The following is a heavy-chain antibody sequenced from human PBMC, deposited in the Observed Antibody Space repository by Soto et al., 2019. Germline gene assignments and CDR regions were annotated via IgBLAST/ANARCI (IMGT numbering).Heavy chain of an antibody. Sequence: QVQLVESGGGVVQPGRSLRLSCAASGFTFSTYSMHWVRQAPGKGLDWVAVISFDGDSKYYADSVKGRFTISRDNSKNTLSLQMNSLRAEDTAVYYCARIYCSSTSCPRRGYYYGMDVWGQGTTVTVSS. D-gene: IGHD2-2*01. CDR2: ISFDGDSK. J-gene: IGHJ6*02. V-gene: IGHV3-30-3*01. CDR3: ARIYCSSTSCPRRGYYYGMDV. CDR1: GFTFSTYS.